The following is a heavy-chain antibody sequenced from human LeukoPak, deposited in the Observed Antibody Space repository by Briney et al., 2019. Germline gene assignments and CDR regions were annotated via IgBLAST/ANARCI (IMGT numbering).Heavy chain of an antibody. D-gene: IGHD2-2*01. J-gene: IGHJ5*02. CDR3: ARGISSTSTSGNWFDP. CDR2: INPNSGST. V-gene: IGHV1-2*02. Sequence: ASVKVSFTASGYTFTCYYMHWVRQAPGQGLEWMGWINPNSGSTNYAQKFQGRVTMTRDTSISTAYMELSRLRSDDTAVYYCARGISSTSTSGNWFDPWGQGTLVTVSS. CDR1: GYTFTCYY.